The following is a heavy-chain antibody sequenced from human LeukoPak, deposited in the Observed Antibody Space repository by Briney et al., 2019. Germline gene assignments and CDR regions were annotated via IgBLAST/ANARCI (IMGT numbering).Heavy chain of an antibody. J-gene: IGHJ3*02. CDR2: IIPILGIA. D-gene: IGHD3-3*01. CDR3: ARRCDYDFWSGYYYDAFDI. CDR1: GGTFSSYT. V-gene: IGHV1-69*02. Sequence: SVKVSCKASGGTFSSYTISWVRQAPGQGLEWMGRIIPILGIANYAQKFQGRVTITADKSTSTAYMELSSLRSEDTAVYYCARRCDYDFWSGYYYDAFDIWGQGTMVTVSS.